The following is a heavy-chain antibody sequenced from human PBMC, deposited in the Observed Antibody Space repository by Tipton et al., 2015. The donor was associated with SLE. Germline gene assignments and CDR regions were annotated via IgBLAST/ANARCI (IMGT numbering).Heavy chain of an antibody. Sequence: SLRLSCAASGFTFSGYGMDWVRQAPGKGLEWVSAISSNGGSTYYADSVKGRFTISRDNSKNTLYLQMGSLRAEDMAVYYCARAKYSSSYYFDYWGQGTLVTVSS. J-gene: IGHJ4*02. V-gene: IGHV3-64*02. CDR2: ISSNGGST. CDR3: ARAKYSSSYYFDY. CDR1: GFTFSGYG. D-gene: IGHD6-13*01.